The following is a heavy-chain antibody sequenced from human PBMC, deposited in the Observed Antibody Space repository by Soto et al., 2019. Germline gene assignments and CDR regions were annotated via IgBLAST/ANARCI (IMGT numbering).Heavy chain of an antibody. D-gene: IGHD1-26*01. CDR3: ACHGRGVGARPLDY. Sequence: QVTLKESGPVLVKPTETLTLTCTVSGFSLSNARMGVTWIRQPPGKALEWLAHIFSNDEKSYSTSLKSRLTTXKXTXXSQVVLTMTNMDPVDTATYYCACHGRGVGARPLDYWGQGTLVTVSS. CDR2: IFSNDEK. CDR1: GFSLSNARMG. V-gene: IGHV2-26*04. J-gene: IGHJ4*02.